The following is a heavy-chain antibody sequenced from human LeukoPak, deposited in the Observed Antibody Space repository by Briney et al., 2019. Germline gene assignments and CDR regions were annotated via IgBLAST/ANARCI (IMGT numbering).Heavy chain of an antibody. D-gene: IGHD2-2*01. V-gene: IGHV3-7*01. CDR3: VRAFPRDCSSIYCYGFDF. J-gene: IGHJ4*02. CDR2: IRQDGNDR. CDR1: GFSLSDYW. Sequence: GGSLRLSCAASGFSLSDYWMTWVRQAPGRGLEWVATIRQDGNDRNYVDSVKGRFTISRDNADNSFYLQMYSLRAEDTAVYYCVRAFPRDCSSIYCYGFDFWGQGTLITVSS.